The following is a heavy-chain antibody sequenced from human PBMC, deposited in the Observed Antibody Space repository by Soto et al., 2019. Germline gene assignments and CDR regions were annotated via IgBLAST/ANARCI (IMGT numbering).Heavy chain of an antibody. J-gene: IGHJ3*02. CDR2: IYYSGST. V-gene: IGHV4-59*01. CDR3: ARAADRDGYNSIAFDI. D-gene: IGHD5-12*01. Sequence: PXATLSLTCTVSGGCISSYYWSWIRQPPGKGLEWIGYIYYSGSTNYNPSLKSRVTISVDTSKNQFSLKLSSVTAADTAVYYCARAADRDGYNSIAFDIWGQGTMVTVSS. CDR1: GGCISSYY.